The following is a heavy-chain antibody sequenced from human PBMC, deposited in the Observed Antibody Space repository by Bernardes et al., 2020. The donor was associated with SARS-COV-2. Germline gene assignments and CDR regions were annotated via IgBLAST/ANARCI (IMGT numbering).Heavy chain of an antibody. J-gene: IGHJ4*02. D-gene: IGHD4-4*01. Sequence: GGSLRLSCAASGFTFSTYAMNWVRQAPGTGLEWVSSISGSGGSTYYADSVKGRFTISRDNSKNTLYLQMNSLRAEDTALYYCSTTRRATETTEYWGQGTLVTVSS. CDR1: GFTFSTYA. CDR2: ISGSGGST. V-gene: IGHV3-23*01. CDR3: STTRRATETTEY.